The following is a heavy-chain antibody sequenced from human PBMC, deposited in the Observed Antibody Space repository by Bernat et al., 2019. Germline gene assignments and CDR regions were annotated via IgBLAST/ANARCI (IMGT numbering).Heavy chain of an antibody. V-gene: IGHV3-30-3*01. J-gene: IGHJ4*02. CDR3: ARGDGSGWYTGYFDY. CDR1: GFTFSSHN. D-gene: IGHD6-19*01. Sequence: QVQLVESGGGVVQPGTSLRLSCAASGFTFSSHNMHWIRQAPGRGVEWVALILYDGSNKYYADSVKGRFTISRDNSENTVYLQMNSLRVEDTAVYYCARGDGSGWYTGYFDYWGQGTLVTVSS. CDR2: ILYDGSNK.